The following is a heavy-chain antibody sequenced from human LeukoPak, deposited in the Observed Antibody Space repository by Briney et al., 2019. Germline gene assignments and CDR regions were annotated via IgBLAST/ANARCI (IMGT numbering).Heavy chain of an antibody. CDR3: ARGPHYYDSSGYYFH. CDR1: GFTFSSYW. CDR2: INSDGSST. V-gene: IGHV3-74*01. Sequence: GGSLRLSCAASGFTFSSYWMHWVRQAPGKGLVWVSRINSDGSSTSYADSVKGRFTISRDNAKNTLYLQMNSLRAEDTAVYYCARGPHYYDSSGYYFHWGQGTLVTVSS. D-gene: IGHD3-22*01. J-gene: IGHJ4*02.